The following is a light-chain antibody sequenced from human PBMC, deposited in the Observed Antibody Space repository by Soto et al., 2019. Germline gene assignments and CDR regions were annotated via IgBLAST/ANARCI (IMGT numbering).Light chain of an antibody. Sequence: EIVLTQSPDTLSLSPGESATLSCRASQSVGARLAWYKHKPGQPPRLLISDVLNRASGVAERFSGSGSETDFTLIIRRLEPEDSALYYCQHYQGGHPIAFGQGTRLEIK. CDR1: QSVGARL. V-gene: IGKV3-20*01. J-gene: IGKJ5*01. CDR3: QHYQGGHPIA. CDR2: DVL.